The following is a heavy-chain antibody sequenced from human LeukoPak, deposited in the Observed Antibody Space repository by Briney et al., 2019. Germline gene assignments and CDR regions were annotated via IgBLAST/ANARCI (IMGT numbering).Heavy chain of an antibody. CDR1: GFTVSSDY. D-gene: IGHD3-10*01. CDR3: ARTPSGFGEPYYYYYYMDV. Sequence: GGSLRLSCAASGFTVSSDYMTLVRQAPGEGLEWVSLIYSGGSTYYADSVKGRFTISRDNFKNTLYLQMNSLRAEDTAVYYCARTPSGFGEPYYYYYYMDVWGKGTTVTVSS. J-gene: IGHJ6*03. V-gene: IGHV3-53*01. CDR2: IYSGGST.